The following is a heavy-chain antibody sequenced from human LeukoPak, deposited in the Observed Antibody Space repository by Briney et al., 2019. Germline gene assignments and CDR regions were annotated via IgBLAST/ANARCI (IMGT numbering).Heavy chain of an antibody. CDR3: AKQGCPNGVCFSYYYYMDV. Sequence: ASVKVSCKASGYTFTSYGFSWVRQAPGQGLEWMGWISVYTGNTNYAQKFQDRVTLTTDTSTTTAYMELRSLRSADTAVYYCAKQGCPNGVCFSYYYYMDVWGRGTTVTVSS. CDR1: GYTFTSYG. D-gene: IGHD2-8*01. J-gene: IGHJ6*03. CDR2: ISVYTGNT. V-gene: IGHV1-18*01.